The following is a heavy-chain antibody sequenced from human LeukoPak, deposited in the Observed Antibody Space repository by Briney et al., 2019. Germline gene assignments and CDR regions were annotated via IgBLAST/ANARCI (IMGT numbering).Heavy chain of an antibody. J-gene: IGHJ3*02. D-gene: IGHD3-3*01. CDR3: AGTRLRFLEWLPHDAFDI. CDR2: IYYSGST. Sequence: SETLSLTCTVSGGSISSGGYYWSWIRQHPGKGLEWIGYIYYSGSTYYNPSLKSRVTISVDTSKNQFSLKLSSVTAADTAVYYCAGTRLRFLEWLPHDAFDIWGQGTMVTVSS. V-gene: IGHV4-31*03. CDR1: GGSISSGGYY.